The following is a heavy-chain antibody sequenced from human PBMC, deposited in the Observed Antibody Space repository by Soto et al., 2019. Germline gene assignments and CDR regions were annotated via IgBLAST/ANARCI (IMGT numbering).Heavy chain of an antibody. V-gene: IGHV1-69*12. Sequence: QVQLVQSGAEVKKPGSSVKVSCKASGGTFSSYAISWVRQAPGQGREWMGGIIPIFGTANYAQKFQGRVTITADESTSTAYMELSSLISEDTAVYYCASELATVVTGWFDPWGQGTLVTVSS. CDR3: ASELATVVTGWFDP. CDR2: IIPIFGTA. CDR1: GGTFSSYA. J-gene: IGHJ5*02. D-gene: IGHD2-15*01.